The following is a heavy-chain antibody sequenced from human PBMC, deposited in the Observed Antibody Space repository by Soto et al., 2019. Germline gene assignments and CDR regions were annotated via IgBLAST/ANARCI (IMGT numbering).Heavy chain of an antibody. CDR3: ARGLGCSGGSCYQGYNWFDP. D-gene: IGHD2-15*01. CDR2: IYYSGST. CDR1: GGSISSGDYY. V-gene: IGHV4-30-4*01. Sequence: SETLSLTCTVSGGSISSGDYYWSWIRQPPGKGLEWIGYIYYSGSTYYNPSLKSRVTISVDTSKNQFSLKLSSVTAADTAVYYCARGLGCSGGSCYQGYNWFDPWGQGTLVTVSS. J-gene: IGHJ5*02.